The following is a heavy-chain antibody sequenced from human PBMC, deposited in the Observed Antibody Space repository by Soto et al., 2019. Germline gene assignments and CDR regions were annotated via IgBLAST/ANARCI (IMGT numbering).Heavy chain of an antibody. CDR2: INPNSGGP. CDR3: ARSQVGRPLDV. V-gene: IGHV1-2*02. J-gene: IGHJ6*02. Sequence: ASVKVSCKVSGYTFTGYYMHWVRQAPGQGLEWMGWINPNSGGPNYAQKFRGRVTMTRDTSISTVHMELITLRSEDTAVYYCARSQVGRPLDVWGPGTTVTVSS. CDR1: GYTFTGYY. D-gene: IGHD1-26*01.